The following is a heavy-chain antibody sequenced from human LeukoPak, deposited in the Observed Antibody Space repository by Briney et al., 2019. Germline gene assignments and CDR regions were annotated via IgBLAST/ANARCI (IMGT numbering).Heavy chain of an antibody. Sequence: ASVKVSCKASGYTFTSYGIGWVRQAPGQGLEWMGTINPSGGSTSYAQKFQGRVTMTRDTSTSTVYMELSSLRSEDTAVYYCARGPIRLNWFDPWGQGTLVTVSS. D-gene: IGHD3-16*01. CDR2: INPSGGST. CDR3: ARGPIRLNWFDP. CDR1: GYTFTSYG. V-gene: IGHV1-46*01. J-gene: IGHJ5*02.